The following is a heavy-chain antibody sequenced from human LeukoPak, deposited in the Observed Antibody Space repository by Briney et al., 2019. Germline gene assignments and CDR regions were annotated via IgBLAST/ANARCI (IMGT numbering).Heavy chain of an antibody. Sequence: SETLSLTCTVSGGSISSYYWSWIRQPPGKGLEWIGYIYYSGSTNYNPSLKSRVTISVDTSKNQFSLKLSSVTAADTAVYYCARGDDYRGYFQHWGQGTLVTVSS. CDR1: GGSISSYY. CDR2: IYYSGST. CDR3: ARGDDYRGYFQH. D-gene: IGHD4-11*01. J-gene: IGHJ1*01. V-gene: IGHV4-59*08.